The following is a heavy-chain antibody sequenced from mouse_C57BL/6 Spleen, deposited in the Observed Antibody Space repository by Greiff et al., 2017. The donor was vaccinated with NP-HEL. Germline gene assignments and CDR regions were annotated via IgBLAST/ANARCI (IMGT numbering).Heavy chain of an antibody. Sequence: EVQLVESGGGLVKPGGSLKLSCAASGFTFSDYGMHWVRQAPEKGLEWVAYISSGSSTIYYADTVKGRFTISRDNAKNTLFLQMTSLRSEDTAMYYCARGSNFAYWGQGTLVTVSA. CDR2: ISSGSSTI. J-gene: IGHJ3*01. CDR1: GFTFSDYG. V-gene: IGHV5-17*01. CDR3: ARGSNFAY. D-gene: IGHD2-5*01.